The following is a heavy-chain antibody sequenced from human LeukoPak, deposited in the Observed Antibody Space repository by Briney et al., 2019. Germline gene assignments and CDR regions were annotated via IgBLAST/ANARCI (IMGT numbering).Heavy chain of an antibody. CDR3: AGYYYNSSRGFDL. V-gene: IGHV3-20*04. CDR2: INWNGAWT. D-gene: IGHD3-22*01. CDR1: GFKFDDYG. Sequence: GGSLRLSCAASGFKFDDYGMSWVRQAPGKGLEWVCDINWNGAWTGYADSVKGRFTISRDNAKNSLYLQMNSLRAEDTALYYCAGYYYNSSRGFDLWGQGTLVTVSA. J-gene: IGHJ5*02.